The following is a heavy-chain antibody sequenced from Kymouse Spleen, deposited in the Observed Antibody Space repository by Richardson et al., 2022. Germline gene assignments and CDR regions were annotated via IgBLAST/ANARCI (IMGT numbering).Heavy chain of an antibody. CDR1: GGSISSSSYY. CDR2: IYYSGST. CDR3: ARHEEQQHFDY. D-gene: IGHD6-13*01. Sequence: QLQLQESGPGLVKPSETLSLTCTVSGGSISSSSYYWGWIRQPPGKGLEWIGSIYYSGSTYYNPSLKSRVTISVDTSKNQFSLKLSSVTAADTAVYYCARHEEQQHFDYWGQGTLVTVSS. J-gene: IGHJ4*02. V-gene: IGHV4-39*01.